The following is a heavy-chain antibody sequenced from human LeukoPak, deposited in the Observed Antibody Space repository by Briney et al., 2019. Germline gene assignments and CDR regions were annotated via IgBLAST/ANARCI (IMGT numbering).Heavy chain of an antibody. CDR1: GGTFSSYT. Sequence: SVKVSCKASGGTFSSYTISWVRQAPGQGLEWMGGIIPIFGTANYAQKFQGRVTITADESTSTAYMELSSLRSEDTAVYYCARDAIEYSSSSPPSYWGQGTLVTVSS. J-gene: IGHJ4*02. CDR2: IIPIFGTA. V-gene: IGHV1-69*13. CDR3: ARDAIEYSSSSPPSY. D-gene: IGHD6-6*01.